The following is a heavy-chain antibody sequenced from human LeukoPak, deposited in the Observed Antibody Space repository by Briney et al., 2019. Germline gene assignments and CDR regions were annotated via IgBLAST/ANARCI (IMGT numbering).Heavy chain of an antibody. CDR2: IRQDGSEK. Sequence: GGSLRLSCAASGFTFSSYWMSWVRQAPGKGLEWVANIRQDGSEKYYVDSVKGRLTISRDNAKNSLYLQMNSLRAEDTAVYYCARGDYGSGSIYYYYYMDVWGKGTTVTVSS. CDR1: GFTFSSYW. J-gene: IGHJ6*03. CDR3: ARGDYGSGSIYYYYYMDV. D-gene: IGHD3-10*01. V-gene: IGHV3-7*01.